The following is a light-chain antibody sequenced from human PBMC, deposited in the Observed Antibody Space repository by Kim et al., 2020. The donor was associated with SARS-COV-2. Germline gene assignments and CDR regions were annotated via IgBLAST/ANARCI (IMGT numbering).Light chain of an antibody. CDR1: RSNNESYT. J-gene: IGLJ1*01. CDR2: SNN. V-gene: IGLV1-44*01. Sequence: YVLTQPHSASGTPGQTVTITCSGSRSNNESYTVNWYQQLPGTAPKLLNYSNNQRPSGVPDRFSGSKYGTSVSLAISGLQSEEEADYYCAAWDDSLNGYVFGTGTKVTVL. CDR3: AAWDDSLNGYV.